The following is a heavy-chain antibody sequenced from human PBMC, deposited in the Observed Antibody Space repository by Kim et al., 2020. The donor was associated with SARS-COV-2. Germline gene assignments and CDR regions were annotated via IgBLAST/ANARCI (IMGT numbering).Heavy chain of an antibody. CDR1: GFTFSSYG. CDR2: LSYDEINK. CDR3: ARGSGNGNYLGCDYLDY. Sequence: GGSLRLSCAASGFTFSSYGMHWVRQAPGKGLEWVAFLSYDEINKYYGDSVQGRFTISRDNSKNTVYLQMNSLRPEDTAVYFCARGSGNGNYLGCDYLDYWGQGTLFTVSS. J-gene: IGHJ4*02. D-gene: IGHD1-7*01. V-gene: IGHV3-30*03.